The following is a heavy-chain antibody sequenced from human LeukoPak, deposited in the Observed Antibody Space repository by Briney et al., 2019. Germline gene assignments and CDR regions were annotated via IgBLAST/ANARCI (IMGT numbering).Heavy chain of an antibody. D-gene: IGHD1-26*01. CDR1: GFTFSSYA. CDR2: ISYDGSNK. CDR3: HLGATNGFDY. V-gene: IGHV3-30-3*01. Sequence: GGSLRLSCAASGFTFSSYAMHWVRQAPGKGLEGVAVISYDGSNKYYADSVKGRFTISRDNSKNTLYLQMNSLRAEDTAVYYCHLGATNGFDYWGQGTLVTVSS. J-gene: IGHJ4*02.